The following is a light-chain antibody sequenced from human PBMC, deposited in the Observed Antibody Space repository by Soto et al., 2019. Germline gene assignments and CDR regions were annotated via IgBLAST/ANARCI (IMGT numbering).Light chain of an antibody. CDR1: SSDVGSYNR. V-gene: IGLV2-23*01. J-gene: IGLJ3*02. Sequence: QSALTQPASVSGSPGQSITISCTGTSSDVGSYNRVSWYQQDPGKAPKLMIYEGSKRPSGVPNRFSGSKSGITASLTISVLQAEDEADDYCCSYAGSSTWVFGGGTKLTVL. CDR2: EGS. CDR3: CSYAGSSTWV.